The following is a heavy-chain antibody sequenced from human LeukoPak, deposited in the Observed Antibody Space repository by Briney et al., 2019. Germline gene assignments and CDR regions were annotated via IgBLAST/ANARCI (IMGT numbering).Heavy chain of an antibody. CDR3: ARDRFDDRSCYYYHYQYYMDV. CDR1: GGSISSYY. CDR2: IYYSGST. Sequence: SETLSLTCTVSGGSISSYYWSWIRQPPGKGLEWIGYIYYSGSTNYNPSLKSRVTISVDTSKNQFSLKLSSVTAADTAVYYCARDRFDDRSCYYYHYQYYMDVWGKETTVTVSS. D-gene: IGHD3-22*01. J-gene: IGHJ6*03. V-gene: IGHV4-59*01.